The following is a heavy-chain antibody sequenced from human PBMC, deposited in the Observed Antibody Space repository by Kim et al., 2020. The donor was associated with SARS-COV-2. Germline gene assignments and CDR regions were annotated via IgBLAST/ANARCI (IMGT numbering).Heavy chain of an antibody. V-gene: IGHV3-11*01. CDR1: GFTFSDYD. D-gene: IGHD2-2*01. J-gene: IGHJ1*01. CDR2: ITSSGSVR. CDR3: ARDPSRNILPAAI. Sequence: GVSLRLSCAASGFTFSDYDMNWIRQAPGKGLEWVSYITSSGSVRYYADSVKGRFTISRDNAKHSLYLQMNSLRAEDTAVYYCARDPSRNILPAAIWGQGTLVTVSS.